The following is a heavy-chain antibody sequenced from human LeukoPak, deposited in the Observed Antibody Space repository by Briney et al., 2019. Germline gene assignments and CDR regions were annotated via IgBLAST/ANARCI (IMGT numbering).Heavy chain of an antibody. D-gene: IGHD3-22*01. CDR3: ARDPPSRGYYDSSGIFDY. V-gene: IGHV1-46*01. CDR2: INPSGGST. J-gene: IGHJ4*02. CDR1: GYTFTSYY. Sequence: GASVKVSCKASGYTFTSYYMHWVRQAPGQGLEWMGLINPSGGSTSYAQKFQGRVTMTRDTSTSTVYMELSSLRSEDTAVYYCARDPPSRGYYDSSGIFDYWGQGTLVTVSS.